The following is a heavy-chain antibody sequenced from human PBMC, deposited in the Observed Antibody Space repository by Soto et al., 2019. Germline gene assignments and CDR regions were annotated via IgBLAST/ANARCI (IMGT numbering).Heavy chain of an antibody. CDR3: ARELDGIDV. J-gene: IGHJ6*02. V-gene: IGHV3-11*05. CDR1: GLTFSDYY. Sequence: GGSLRLSCAASGLTFSDYYMSWVRQAPGKGLEWVSYITSSGGYTKYADSVQGRFTISRDNAKNSLYLQMNSLRAEDTAVYYCARELDGIDVWGQGTTVTVS. CDR2: ITSSGGYT.